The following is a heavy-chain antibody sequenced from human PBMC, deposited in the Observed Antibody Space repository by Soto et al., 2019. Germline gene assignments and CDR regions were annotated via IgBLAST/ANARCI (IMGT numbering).Heavy chain of an antibody. V-gene: IGHV5-51*01. CDR2: IYPDDSDT. CDR3: AAYSGSFYYGMDV. J-gene: IGHJ6*02. D-gene: IGHD1-26*01. CDR1: GYTFRTYW. Sequence: GESLKISCTGSGYTFRTYWIGWVRQMPGKGLEWMGIIYPDDSDTRYSPSFQGQVTISADKSISTAYLQWSSLKASDTAMYYCAAYSGSFYYGMDVWGQGTTVTVSS.